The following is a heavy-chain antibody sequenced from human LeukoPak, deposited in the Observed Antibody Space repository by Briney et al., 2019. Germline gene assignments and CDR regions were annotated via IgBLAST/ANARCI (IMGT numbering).Heavy chain of an antibody. CDR2: INPNSGGT. V-gene: IGHV1-2*02. CDR1: GYTFTGDY. CDR3: ARYVRNRGTFYLDY. Sequence: ASVKVSCKSSGYTFTGDYNHWVRQAPGQGLEWMGWINPNSGGTNYAQRFQDRVTMTRDTSNSIVSMELSRLRSDDTAVYYCARYVRNRGTFYLDYWGQGTLVTVSS. J-gene: IGHJ4*02. D-gene: IGHD1-26*01.